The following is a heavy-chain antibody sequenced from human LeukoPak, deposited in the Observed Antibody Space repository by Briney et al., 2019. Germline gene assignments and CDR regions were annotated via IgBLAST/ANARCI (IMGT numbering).Heavy chain of an antibody. CDR3: APFSAVTHYYFDY. J-gene: IGHJ4*02. Sequence: NPGGSLRLSCAASGFTFSSHSLMWVRQAPGKGLEWVSSISPDSGYIYYADSVKGRFTISRDNAENSPFLQMNSLGAEDTAVYYCAPFSAVTHYYFDYWGQGTLVTVSS. V-gene: IGHV3-21*01. CDR1: GFTFSSHS. CDR2: ISPDSGYI. D-gene: IGHD6-13*01.